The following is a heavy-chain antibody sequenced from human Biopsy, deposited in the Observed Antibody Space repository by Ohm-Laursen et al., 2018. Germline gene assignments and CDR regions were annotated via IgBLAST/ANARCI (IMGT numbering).Heavy chain of an antibody. Sequence: ASVKVSCRASGFSFTGYYIHWVRQAPGQGLEWMGMINPSGSTTSYPQIFQGRVTMTRDTSKSTVYMELSSLRSADTAVYFCARNTGWYGDLYYFDYWGQGTLVTVSS. CDR1: GFSFTGYY. D-gene: IGHD6-19*01. V-gene: IGHV1-46*01. J-gene: IGHJ4*02. CDR3: ARNTGWYGDLYYFDY. CDR2: INPSGSTT.